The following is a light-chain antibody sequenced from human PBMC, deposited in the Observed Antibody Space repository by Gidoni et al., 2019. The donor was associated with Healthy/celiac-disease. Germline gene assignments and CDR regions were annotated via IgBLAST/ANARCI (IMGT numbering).Light chain of an antibody. CDR3: QQSYSTPFT. V-gene: IGKV1-39*01. CDR1: QSISSY. Sequence: DIQMTQSLSSLSASVGDRVTITCRASQSISSYLNWYQQKPGKAPKLLIYAASSLQSGVPSRFSGSGSGTDFTLTISSLQPEDFATYYCQQSYSTPFTFXPXTKVXIK. J-gene: IGKJ3*01. CDR2: AAS.